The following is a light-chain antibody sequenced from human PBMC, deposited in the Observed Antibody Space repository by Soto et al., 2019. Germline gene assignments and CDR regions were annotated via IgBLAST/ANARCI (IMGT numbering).Light chain of an antibody. CDR3: QHYGTSPWT. CDR1: QSVSSNS. V-gene: IGKV3-20*01. Sequence: ETVLTQSPGTLSLSPGERATLSCRASQSVSSNSLAWFQQKPGQAPRLLIFGASRRATGIPARFSGSGSGTDFTLTISSLEPEDFAAYYCQHYGTSPWTFGQGTKVEIK. CDR2: GAS. J-gene: IGKJ1*01.